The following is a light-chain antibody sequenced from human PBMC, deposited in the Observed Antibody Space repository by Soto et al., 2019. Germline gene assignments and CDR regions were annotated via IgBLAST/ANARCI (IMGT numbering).Light chain of an antibody. CDR2: GAS. Sequence: EIVLTQSPGTLSLSPGERATLSCRASQSISSNYLAWYQQKPGQAPRLLIYGASSRATGIPDRFSGSGSGTDFTLTISRLESEDFAVYRCQQYGSSPLTFGGGTKVEIK. V-gene: IGKV3-20*01. CDR1: QSISSNY. J-gene: IGKJ4*01. CDR3: QQYGSSPLT.